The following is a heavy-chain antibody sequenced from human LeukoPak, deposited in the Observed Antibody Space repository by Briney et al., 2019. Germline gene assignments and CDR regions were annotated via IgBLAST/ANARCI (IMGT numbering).Heavy chain of an antibody. Sequence: GGSLRLSCAASGLTSSYFAMSWVRQAPGKGLEWVANIKQDGSEKYYVDSVKGRFTISRDNAKNSLYLQMNSLRVEDTAVYYCARSFTPYQPLDVFDYWGQGTLVTVSP. CDR1: GLTSSYFA. CDR2: IKQDGSEK. CDR3: ARSFTPYQPLDVFDY. D-gene: IGHD2-2*01. J-gene: IGHJ4*02. V-gene: IGHV3-7*01.